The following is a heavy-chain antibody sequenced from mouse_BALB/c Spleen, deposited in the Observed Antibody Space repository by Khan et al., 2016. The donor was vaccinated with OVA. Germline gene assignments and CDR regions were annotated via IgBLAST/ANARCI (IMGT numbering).Heavy chain of an antibody. CDR2: INSNGGTS. CDR1: GFTFSGYG. CDR3: ARVYYRYDEDYWSFAI. Sequence: EVELVESGGGLVQPGGSLKVSCAASGFTFSGYGMSWVRQTPDKRLELVATINSNGGTSFFPDSVKGRFTISRDNAKNSLHLQMSSLKSDDTAMXYCARVYYRYDEDYWSFAIWGAGTTVTVSS. D-gene: IGHD2-14*01. J-gene: IGHJ1*01. V-gene: IGHV5-6-3*01.